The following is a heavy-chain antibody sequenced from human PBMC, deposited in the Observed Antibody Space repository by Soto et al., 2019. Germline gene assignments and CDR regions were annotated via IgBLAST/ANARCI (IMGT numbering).Heavy chain of an antibody. Sequence: PGESLKISCKGSGYSFTSYWIGWVRQMPGKGLEWMGIIYPGDSDTRYSPSFQGQVTISADKSISTAYLQWSSLKAPDTAMYYCARLSDSSWYDYNSPKYYYYGMDVWGQGTTVTVSS. D-gene: IGHD6-13*01. J-gene: IGHJ6*02. CDR3: ARLSDSSWYDYNSPKYYYYGMDV. V-gene: IGHV5-51*01. CDR2: IYPGDSDT. CDR1: GYSFTSYW.